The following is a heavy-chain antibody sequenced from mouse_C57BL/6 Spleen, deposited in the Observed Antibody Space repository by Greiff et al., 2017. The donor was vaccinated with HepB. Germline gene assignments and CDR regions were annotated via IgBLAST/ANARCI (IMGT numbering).Heavy chain of an antibody. CDR1: GFTFSDYG. V-gene: IGHV5-17*01. CDR3: AREVPWYFDV. J-gene: IGHJ1*03. CDR2: ISSGSSTI. Sequence: DVKLVESGGGLVKPGGSLKLSCAASGFTFSDYGMHWVRQAPEKGLEWVAYISSGSSTIYYADTVKGRFTISRDNAKNTLFLQMSSLRSEDTAMYYCAREVPWYFDVWGTGTTVTVSS.